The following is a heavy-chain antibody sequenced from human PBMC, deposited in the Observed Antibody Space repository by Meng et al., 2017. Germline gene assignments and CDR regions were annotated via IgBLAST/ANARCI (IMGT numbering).Heavy chain of an antibody. CDR3: ARVGSSWYYYYYGMDV. D-gene: IGHD6-13*01. CDR2: INHSGST. J-gene: IGHJ6*02. V-gene: IGHV4-34*01. Sequence: VELQQWGAGLLKPSEPLSLTCAVYGGSFSGYYWSWIRQPPGKGLEWIGEINHSGSTNYNPSLKSRATISVDTSKNQFSLKLSSVTAADTAVYYCARVGSSWYYYYYGMDVWGQGTTVTVSS. CDR1: GGSFSGYY.